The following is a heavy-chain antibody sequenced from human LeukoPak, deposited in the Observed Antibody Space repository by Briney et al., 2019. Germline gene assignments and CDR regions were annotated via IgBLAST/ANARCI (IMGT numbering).Heavy chain of an antibody. CDR2: IWYDGSKK. CDR3: ARVSEDYSSSWYEEYFQY. CDR1: GFTFSRYG. J-gene: IGHJ1*01. Sequence: PGGSLRLSCAASGFTFSRYGMHWVRQAPGKGLEWVAVIWYDGSKKNYADSVKGRFTISRDNSKNTLNLQMTSLRAEDTAVYYCARVSEDYSSSWYEEYFQYWGQGTLVIVSS. D-gene: IGHD4-11*01. V-gene: IGHV3-33*01.